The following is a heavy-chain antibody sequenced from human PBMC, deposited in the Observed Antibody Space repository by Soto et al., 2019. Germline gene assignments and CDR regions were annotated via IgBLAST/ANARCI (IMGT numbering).Heavy chain of an antibody. CDR2: INPNSGGT. J-gene: IGHJ3*02. CDR3: ARESGRWLHSGAFDI. CDR1: GYTFTGYY. D-gene: IGHD5-12*01. Sequence: ASVKVSCKASGYTFTGYYMHWVRQAPGQGLEWMGWINPNSGGTNCAQKFQGWVTMTRDTSISTAYMELSRLRSDDTAVYYCARESGRWLHSGAFDIWGQGTMVTV. V-gene: IGHV1-2*04.